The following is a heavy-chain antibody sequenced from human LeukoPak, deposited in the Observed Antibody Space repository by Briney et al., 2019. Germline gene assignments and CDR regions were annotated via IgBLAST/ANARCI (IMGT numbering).Heavy chain of an antibody. CDR1: GGSISSGGYY. V-gene: IGHV4-31*03. CDR3: ARDSDPVLLRFLEWLFPSRV. J-gene: IGHJ6*04. Sequence: SQTLSLTCTVSGGSISSGGYYWSWIRQHPGKGLEWIGYIYYSGSTYYNPSLKSRVTISVDTSKNQFSLKLSSVTAADTAVYYCARDSDPVLLRFLEWLFPSRVWGKGTTVTVSS. CDR2: IYYSGST. D-gene: IGHD3-3*01.